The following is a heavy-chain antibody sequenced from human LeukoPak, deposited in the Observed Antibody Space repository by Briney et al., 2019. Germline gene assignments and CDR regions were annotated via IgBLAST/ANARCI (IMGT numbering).Heavy chain of an antibody. CDR3: ARDPPRITMVRGLEFDY. CDR2: IYYSGNT. J-gene: IGHJ4*02. Sequence: SETLSLTCTVSGGSIGRSSYYWGWIRQPPGKGLEWIGSIYYSGNTYYNPSLKSRVTISVDTSKNQFSLKLSSVTAADTAVYYCARDPPRITMVRGLEFDYWGQGTLVTVSS. D-gene: IGHD3-10*01. V-gene: IGHV4-39*07. CDR1: GGSIGRSSYY.